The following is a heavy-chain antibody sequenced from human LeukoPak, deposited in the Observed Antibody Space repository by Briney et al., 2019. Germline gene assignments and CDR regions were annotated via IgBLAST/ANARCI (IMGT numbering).Heavy chain of an antibody. CDR1: GGSISSYY. CDR3: ARGLSSIRYFDWLSPFSPHFDY. V-gene: IGHV4-59*01. D-gene: IGHD3-9*01. Sequence: SETLSLTCTVSGGSISSYYWSWIRQPPGKGLERIGYIYYSGSTNYNPSLKSRVTISVDTSKNQFSLKLSSVTAADTAVYYCARGLSSIRYFDWLSPFSPHFDYWGQGTLVTVSS. CDR2: IYYSGST. J-gene: IGHJ4*02.